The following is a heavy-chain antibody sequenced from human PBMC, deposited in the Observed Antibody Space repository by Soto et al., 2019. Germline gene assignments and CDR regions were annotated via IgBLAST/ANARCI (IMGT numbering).Heavy chain of an antibody. V-gene: IGHV5-10-1*01. D-gene: IGHD3-10*01. Sequence: RVGKESITRCSMSRLRQMTEKGMEWMGRIDPSDSYTNYSPSFQAHVNISAHKSISTAYLQWSSMMASATAIYYCARQGSYYGKGSDDDYPGRDVRAHGTTVTVSS. CDR3: ARQGSYYGKGSDDDYPGRDV. J-gene: IGHJ6*02. CDR1: KESITRCS. CDR2: IDPSDSYT.